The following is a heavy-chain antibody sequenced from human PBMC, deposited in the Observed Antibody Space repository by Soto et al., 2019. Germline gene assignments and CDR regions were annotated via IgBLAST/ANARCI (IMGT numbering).Heavy chain of an antibody. CDR1: GGSISSSSYY. D-gene: IGHD1-26*01. Sequence: QLQLQESGPGLVKPSETLSLTCTVSGGSISSSSYYWGWIRQPPGKGLEWIGSIYYSGSTYYNPSLKSRVTISVATSKNQFSLKLSSVTAADTAVYYCARDSGSYFPDYWGQGTLVTVSS. CDR2: IYYSGST. CDR3: ARDSGSYFPDY. J-gene: IGHJ4*02. V-gene: IGHV4-39*01.